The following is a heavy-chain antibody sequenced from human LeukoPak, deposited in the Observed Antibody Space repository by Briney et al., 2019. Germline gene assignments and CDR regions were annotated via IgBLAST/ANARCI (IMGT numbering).Heavy chain of an antibody. V-gene: IGHV3-23*01. Sequence: GGSLRLSCAVSGITLSNYGMNWVRQAPGKGLEWVAGISGSGGSTNYADSVKGRFTISGDNSKNTLYLQMNSLRVEDTAVYFCAKRGVVIRVILVGFHKEAYYFDSWGQGALVTVSS. CDR1: GITLSNYG. D-gene: IGHD3-22*01. J-gene: IGHJ4*02. CDR3: AKRGVVIRVILVGFHKEAYYFDS. CDR2: ISGSGGST.